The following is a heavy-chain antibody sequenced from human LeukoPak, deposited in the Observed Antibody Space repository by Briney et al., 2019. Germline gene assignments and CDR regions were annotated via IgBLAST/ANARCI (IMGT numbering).Heavy chain of an antibody. V-gene: IGHV3-23*01. CDR3: AKTYSGSYLYYYYGMDV. D-gene: IGHD1-26*01. CDR2: ISGSGGST. J-gene: IGHJ6*02. Sequence: GGSLRLSCVASGFTFSSYAMSWVRRAPGKGPEWVSAISGSGGSTYYADSVKGRFTISRDNSKNTLYLQMSSLRAEDTAVYYCAKTYSGSYLYYYYGMDVWGQGTTVTVSS. CDR1: GFTFSSYA.